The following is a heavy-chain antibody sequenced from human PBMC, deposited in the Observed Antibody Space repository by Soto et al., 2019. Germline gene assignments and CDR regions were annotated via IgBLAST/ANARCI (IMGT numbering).Heavy chain of an antibody. V-gene: IGHV1-69*13. CDR2: IIPIFGTA. Sequence: ASVKVSCKASGGTFSSYAISWVRQAPGQGLEWMGGIIPIFGTANYAQKFQGRVTITADESTSTAYMELSSLRSEDTAVYYCAVGNPPPLTGSFRFDPWGQGTLVTVSS. CDR3: AVGNPPPLTGSFRFDP. CDR1: GGTFSSYA. J-gene: IGHJ5*02. D-gene: IGHD3-9*01.